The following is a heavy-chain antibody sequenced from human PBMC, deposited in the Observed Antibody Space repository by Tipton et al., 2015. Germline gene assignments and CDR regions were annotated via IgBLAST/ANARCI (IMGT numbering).Heavy chain of an antibody. D-gene: IGHD6-19*01. Sequence: QSGAEVKKPGASVQVSCKASGYTFSDYFMHWVRQAPGQGLEWMGIINPSGGSTSYAQKFQGRVTMTRDTSTSTVYMELSSLRSDDTAVYYCARDSPGIAVVYDAFDIWGQGTMVTVSS. CDR3: ARDSPGIAVVYDAFDI. CDR2: INPSGGST. V-gene: IGHV1-46*01. J-gene: IGHJ3*02. CDR1: GYTFSDYF.